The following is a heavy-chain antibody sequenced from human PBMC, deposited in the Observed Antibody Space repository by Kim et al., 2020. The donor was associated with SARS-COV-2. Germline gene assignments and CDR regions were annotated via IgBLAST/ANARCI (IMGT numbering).Heavy chain of an antibody. CDR1: GFTFSNAW. CDR2: IKSKTDGGTT. CDR3: TTEAESLSGDYGSGRNDY. V-gene: IGHV3-15*01. J-gene: IGHJ4*02. Sequence: GGSLRLSCAASGFTFSNAWMSWVRQAPGKGLEWVGRIKSKTDGGTTDYAAPVKGRFTISRDDSKNTLYLQMNSLKTEDTAVYYCTTEAESLSGDYGSGRNDYWGRGTLVTVSS. D-gene: IGHD3-10*01.